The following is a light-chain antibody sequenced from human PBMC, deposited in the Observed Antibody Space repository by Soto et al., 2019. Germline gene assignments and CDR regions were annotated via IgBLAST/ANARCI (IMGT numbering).Light chain of an antibody. CDR2: QAS. CDR3: QQYNTYPFT. V-gene: IGKV1-5*03. CDR1: LSISSY. J-gene: IGKJ2*01. Sequence: DIQMTQSPTFLSASVGGRVTITCRASLSISSYLAWYHQKPGQAPKLLIYQASTLENGVPSRISGSGSGTEFTLTISSLQPDDFATYHCQQYNTYPFTFGQGTKLEI.